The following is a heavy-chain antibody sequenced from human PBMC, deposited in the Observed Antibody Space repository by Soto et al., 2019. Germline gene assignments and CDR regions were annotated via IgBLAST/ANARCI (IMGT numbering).Heavy chain of an antibody. CDR1: GFFFDNYE. V-gene: IGHV3-48*03. J-gene: IGHJ3*01. Sequence: GGSLRLSCTASGFFFDNYEMNWVRQAPGKGLEWILYIGSSGSIFYADSVKGRFTISRDNAKNSVYLQMNNLRAEDTAVYYCARRGSSWGQGTMVTVSS. CDR3: ARRGSS. CDR2: IGSSGSI. D-gene: IGHD2-2*01.